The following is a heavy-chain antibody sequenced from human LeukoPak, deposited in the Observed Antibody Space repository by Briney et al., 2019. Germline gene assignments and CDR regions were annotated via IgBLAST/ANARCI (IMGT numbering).Heavy chain of an antibody. Sequence: ASVKVSCKASGYTFTSYPICWVRQAPGQGLEWMGWITTYNGNTNYAQKLQGRVTMTTDTSTSTAYMDLRGLRSDDTAVYYCARGYDYGDYVGDFDYWGQGTLVTVSS. V-gene: IGHV1-18*01. CDR3: ARGYDYGDYVGDFDY. CDR2: ITTYNGNT. D-gene: IGHD4-17*01. CDR1: GYTFTSYP. J-gene: IGHJ4*02.